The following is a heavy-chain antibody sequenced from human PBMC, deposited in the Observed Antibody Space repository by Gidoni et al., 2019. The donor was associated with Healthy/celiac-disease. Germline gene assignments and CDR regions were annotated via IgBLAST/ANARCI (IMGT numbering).Heavy chain of an antibody. J-gene: IGHJ4*02. CDR1: GFTFSSYG. V-gene: IGHV3-33*01. CDR2: IWYDGSNK. Sequence: QVQLVESGGGVVQPGRSLRPPCAASGFTFSSYGMHWVRQAPGKGLEWVAVIWYDGSNKYYADSVKGRFTISRDNSKNTLYLQMNSLRAEDTAVYYCARGAPEARYYFDYWGQGTLVTVSS. CDR3: ARGAPEARYYFDY.